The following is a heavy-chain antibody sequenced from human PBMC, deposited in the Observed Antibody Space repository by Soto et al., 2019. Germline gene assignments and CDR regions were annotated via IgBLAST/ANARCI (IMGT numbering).Heavy chain of an antibody. CDR1: GDSISSSSHY. D-gene: IGHD3-9*01. CDR2: MHYSGSG. Sequence: SETLSLTCSVSGDSISSSSHYWAWIRQPPGKGLEWIGSMHYSGSGYYSPSLKSRVTISVDASKNQFSLNLSSVTAADTAVYYCARHLYFDWSLSAFDSWGQGALVT. CDR3: ARHLYFDWSLSAFDS. V-gene: IGHV4-39*01. J-gene: IGHJ4*02.